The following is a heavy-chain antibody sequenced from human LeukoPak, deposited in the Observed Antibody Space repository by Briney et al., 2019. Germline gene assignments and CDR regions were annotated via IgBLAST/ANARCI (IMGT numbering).Heavy chain of an antibody. D-gene: IGHD3-22*01. CDR2: ISGSGGTT. CDR3: AKKRDSSGLYY. Sequence: GASLRLSCAASGFTFSSYAMSWVRQAPGKGLEWVSSISGSGGTTYYADSVKGRFTISRDNSKNTLYLQMNSLRAEDTAVYYCAKKRDSSGLYYWGQGTLVTVSS. CDR1: GFTFSSYA. V-gene: IGHV3-23*01. J-gene: IGHJ4*02.